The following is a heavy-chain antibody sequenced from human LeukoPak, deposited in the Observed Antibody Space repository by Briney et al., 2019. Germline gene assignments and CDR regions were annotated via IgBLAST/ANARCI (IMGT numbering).Heavy chain of an antibody. CDR3: ARDSSRDLDY. D-gene: IGHD2-2*01. V-gene: IGHV3-48*03. Sequence: GGSLRLSCAASGFXFSSYEINWVRQAPGKGLEWVSYISSSGSTIYYADSVKGRFTISRDNAKNSLYLQMNSLRAEDTAVYYCARDSSRDLDYWGQGTLVTVSS. J-gene: IGHJ4*02. CDR1: GFXFSSYE. CDR2: ISSSGSTI.